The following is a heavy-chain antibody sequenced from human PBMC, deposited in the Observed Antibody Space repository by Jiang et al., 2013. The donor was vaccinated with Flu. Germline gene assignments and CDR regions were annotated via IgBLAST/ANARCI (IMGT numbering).Heavy chain of an antibody. V-gene: IGHV1-8*01. J-gene: IGHJ3*02. Sequence: SGAEVKKPGASVKVSCKASGYTFTSYDINWVRQATGQGLEWMGWMNPNSGNTGYAQKFQGRVTMTRNTSISTAYMELSSLRSEDTAVYYCARFSPLWFGGMNAFDIWGQGTMVTVSS. CDR2: MNPNSGNT. D-gene: IGHD3-10*01. CDR1: GYTFTSYD. CDR3: ARFSPLWFGGMNAFDI.